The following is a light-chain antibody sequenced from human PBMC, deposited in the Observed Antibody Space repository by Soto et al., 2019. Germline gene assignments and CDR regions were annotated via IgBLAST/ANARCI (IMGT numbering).Light chain of an antibody. CDR3: SSYTSGDTLVV. CDR1: STDVGGYKY. CDR2: EVT. V-gene: IGLV2-14*01. J-gene: IGLJ2*01. Sequence: QSALTQPASVSGSPGQSITISCTGSSTDVGGYKYVSWFQQHPGKAPKLIIFEVTDRPSGVSDRFSGSKSGNTASLTISGLRTEDEAEYFCSSYTSGDTLVVFGGGTKVTVL.